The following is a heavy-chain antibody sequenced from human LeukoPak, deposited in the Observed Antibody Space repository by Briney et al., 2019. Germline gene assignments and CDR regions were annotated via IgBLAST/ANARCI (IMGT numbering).Heavy chain of an antibody. CDR2: ISGSGGST. V-gene: IGHV3-23*01. CDR3: AKDSSPQLVRYYYYGMDV. D-gene: IGHD6-13*01. Sequence: GGSLRLSCAASGFTFSSYAMSWVRQAPGKGLEWVSAISGSGGSTYYADSVKGRFTISRDNSKNTLYLQMNSLRAEDTAVYYCAKDSSPQLVRYYYYGMDVWGQGTTVTVSS. CDR1: GFTFSSYA. J-gene: IGHJ6*02.